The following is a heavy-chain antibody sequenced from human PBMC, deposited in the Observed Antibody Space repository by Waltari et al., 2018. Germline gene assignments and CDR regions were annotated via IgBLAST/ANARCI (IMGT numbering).Heavy chain of an antibody. CDR1: GYTFTSYA. CDR3: ARGLPYYYYYMDV. V-gene: IGHV1-3*03. Sequence: QVQLVQSGAEVKKPGASVKVSCKASGYTFTSYAMHWVRQAPGQRLEWMGWINAGNGNTKYSQEFQGRVTITRDTSASTAYMELSSLRSEDMAVYYCARGLPYYYYYMDVWGKGTTVTVSS. J-gene: IGHJ6*03. CDR2: INAGNGNT.